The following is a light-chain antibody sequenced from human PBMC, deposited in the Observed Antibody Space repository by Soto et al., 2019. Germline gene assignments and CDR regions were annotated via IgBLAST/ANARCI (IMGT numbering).Light chain of an antibody. Sequence: EIVLTQSPGTLSLSPGERATLSCRASQSVSSSYLAWYQQKPGQAPRLLIYGASSRATGIPARFSGSGSGTDFTLTISRLEPEDFAVYYCPQYGSSPPITFGQGTRLEIK. CDR3: PQYGSSPPIT. CDR2: GAS. V-gene: IGKV3-20*01. J-gene: IGKJ5*01. CDR1: QSVSSSY.